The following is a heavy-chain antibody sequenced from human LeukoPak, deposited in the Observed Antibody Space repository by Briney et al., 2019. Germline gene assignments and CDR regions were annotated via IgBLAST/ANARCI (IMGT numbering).Heavy chain of an antibody. CDR1: GGPISRSGYY. D-gene: IGHD6-13*01. Sequence: SETLSLTCTVSGGPISRSGYYWGWIRQPPGKGLEWIGSISYSGSTYYSPSLKNRLTISVDTSKIHFSLKLGSVTAADTSVYYCARSEQQLVPLDYWGQGTLVTVSS. CDR2: ISYSGST. J-gene: IGHJ4*02. CDR3: ARSEQQLVPLDY. V-gene: IGHV4-39*02.